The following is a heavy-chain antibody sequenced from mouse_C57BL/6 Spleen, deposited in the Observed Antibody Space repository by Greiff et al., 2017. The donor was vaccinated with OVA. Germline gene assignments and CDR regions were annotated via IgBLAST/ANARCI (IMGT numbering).Heavy chain of an antibody. Sequence: VQLKESGPGLVKPSQSLSLTCSVTGYSITSGYYWTWIRQFPGNQLEWMGYISYDGSNNYNPSLKNRISITRDTSKNQFFLKLNSVTTEDTATYYCARSYYDFDGGFAYWGQGTLVTVSA. D-gene: IGHD2-4*01. CDR1: GYSITSGYY. V-gene: IGHV3-6*01. J-gene: IGHJ3*01. CDR2: ISYDGSN. CDR3: ARSYYDFDGGFAY.